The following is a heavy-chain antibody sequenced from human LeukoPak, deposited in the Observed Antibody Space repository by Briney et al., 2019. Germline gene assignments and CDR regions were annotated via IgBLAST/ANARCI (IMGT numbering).Heavy chain of an antibody. J-gene: IGHJ5*02. Sequence: SETLSLTCSVSGDSITTGIYYWAWIRQSPGKGLEWIGSIYYSGSTYYNPSLKSRVTISVDTSKNQFSLKLNSVTAADTAVYYCARHEIRIYYGSGTLNWFDPWGQGTLVTVSS. D-gene: IGHD3-10*01. V-gene: IGHV4-39*01. CDR2: IYYSGST. CDR3: ARHEIRIYYGSGTLNWFDP. CDR1: GDSITTGIYY.